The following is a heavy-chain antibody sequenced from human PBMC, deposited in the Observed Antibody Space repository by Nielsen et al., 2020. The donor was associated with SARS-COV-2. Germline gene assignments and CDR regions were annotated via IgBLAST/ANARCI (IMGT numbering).Heavy chain of an antibody. Sequence: SETLSLTCAVYGGSFSGYYWSWIRQPPGKGLEWIGEINHSGSTNYNPSLKSRVTISVDTSKNQFSLKLSSVTAADTAVYYCARDPGTTADYYFDYWGQGTLVTVSS. D-gene: IGHD1-7*01. CDR1: GGSFSGYY. J-gene: IGHJ4*02. V-gene: IGHV4-34*01. CDR2: INHSGST. CDR3: ARDPGTTADYYFDY.